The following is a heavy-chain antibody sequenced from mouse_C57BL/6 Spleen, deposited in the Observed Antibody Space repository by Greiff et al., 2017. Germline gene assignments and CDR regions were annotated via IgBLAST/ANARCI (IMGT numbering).Heavy chain of an antibody. D-gene: IGHD1-1*01. CDR2: IYPGDGDT. CDR3: ARVSGSSYAWFAY. CDR1: GYAFSSSW. V-gene: IGHV1-82*01. Sequence: QVQLQQSGPELVKPGASVKISCKASGYAFSSSWMNWVKQRPGKGLEWIGRIYPGDGDTNYNGKFKGKATLTADKSSSTAYMQLSSLTSEDSAVYFCARVSGSSYAWFAYWGQGTLVTVSA. J-gene: IGHJ3*01.